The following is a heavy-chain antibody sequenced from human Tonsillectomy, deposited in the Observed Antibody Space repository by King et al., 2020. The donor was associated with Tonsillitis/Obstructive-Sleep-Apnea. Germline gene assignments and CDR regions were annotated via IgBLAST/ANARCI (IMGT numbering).Heavy chain of an antibody. CDR3: ARGPHYDSSGYYYYFDY. Sequence: VQLQQWGAGLLKPSETLSLTCAVYDGSFSGYYWSWIRQPPGKGLEWIGEINHSGSTNYNPSLKSRVTLSVDTSKNQFSLKLSSVTAADTAVYYCARGPHYDSSGYYYYFDYWGQGTLVTVSS. D-gene: IGHD3-22*01. J-gene: IGHJ4*02. CDR2: INHSGST. V-gene: IGHV4-34*01. CDR1: DGSFSGYY.